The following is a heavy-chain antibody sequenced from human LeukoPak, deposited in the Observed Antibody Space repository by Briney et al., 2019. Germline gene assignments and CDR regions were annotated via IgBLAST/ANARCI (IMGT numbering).Heavy chain of an antibody. V-gene: IGHV4-59*01. CDR3: ARLPMAVTPHVDH. J-gene: IGHJ4*02. CDR1: GGSITSYY. Sequence: SESLSLTCTVSGGSITSYYRSWIRQSPGKGLEWIGYMYYSGSTKYNPSLKGRVPIPLDTAKTQFSLKLSSVTAEDTAVYYCARLPMAVTPHVDHWGQGTLVTVSS. CDR2: MYYSGST. D-gene: IGHD4-23*01.